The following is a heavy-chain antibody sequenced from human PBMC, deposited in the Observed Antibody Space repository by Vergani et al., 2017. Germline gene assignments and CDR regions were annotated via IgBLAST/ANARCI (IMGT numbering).Heavy chain of an antibody. J-gene: IGHJ6*03. V-gene: IGHV4-61*02. CDR1: GGAVNSGSNF. CDR3: ARETVVTSWDGYRFHYMDV. CDR2: TSTDGST. Sequence: QVQLQESGPGLVKPSQTLSLTCFVSGGAVNSGSNFWTWIRQPAGNGLEWIGRTSTDGSTNYNPSLKSRVTVSVDTYKTQISLRLTSVTAEETAVYYCARETVVTSWDGYRFHYMDVWGKGTTVTVSS. D-gene: IGHD3-16*02.